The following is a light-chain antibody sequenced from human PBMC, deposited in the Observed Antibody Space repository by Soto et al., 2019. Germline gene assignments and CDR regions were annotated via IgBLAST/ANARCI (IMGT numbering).Light chain of an antibody. CDR2: WAS. J-gene: IGKJ1*01. CDR1: QSVLYSSNNKNY. Sequence: DIVMTQSPDSLAVSLGERATINCKSSQSVLYSSNNKNYLAWYQQKPGQPPKLLIHWASTRQSGVPDRISGNGSATDFALTISSLQAEDVAVYYCQQYYVTPQTFGQGTKVEIK. CDR3: QQYYVTPQT. V-gene: IGKV4-1*01.